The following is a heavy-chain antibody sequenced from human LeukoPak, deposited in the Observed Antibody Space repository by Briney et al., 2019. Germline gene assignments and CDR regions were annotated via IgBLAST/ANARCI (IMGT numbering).Heavy chain of an antibody. J-gene: IGHJ6*02. V-gene: IGHV5-51*01. Sequence: GASLQISSKGSGYSFTSYWIGWVRPMPGKGLGWMGIIYPGDSDTRYSPSFQGQVTISADKSISTAYLQWSSLKASDTAMYYCARQGEYYYGSGAPYGMDVWGQGTTVTVSS. CDR1: GYSFTSYW. D-gene: IGHD3-10*01. CDR2: IYPGDSDT. CDR3: ARQGEYYYGSGAPYGMDV.